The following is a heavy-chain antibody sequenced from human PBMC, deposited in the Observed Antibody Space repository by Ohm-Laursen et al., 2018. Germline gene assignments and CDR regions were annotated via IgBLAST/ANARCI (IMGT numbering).Heavy chain of an antibody. Sequence: SLRLSCTASGFIFSRYSMNWVRQAPGKGLAWVSYISSISSTIYYADSVKGRFTISRDNAKNSLYLQMNSLRAEDTAVYDCARAEILRWPEYFQHWGQGTLVTVSS. CDR3: ARAEILRWPEYFQH. D-gene: IGHD4-23*01. CDR2: ISSISSTI. V-gene: IGHV3-48*04. CDR1: GFIFSRYS. J-gene: IGHJ1*01.